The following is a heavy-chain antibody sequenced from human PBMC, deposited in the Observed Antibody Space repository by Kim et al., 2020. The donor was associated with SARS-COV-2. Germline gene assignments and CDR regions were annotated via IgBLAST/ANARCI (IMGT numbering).Heavy chain of an antibody. Sequence: LKSRVTISVDTSKNQFSLKLSSVTAADTAVYYCARTIVGWSGYNCWFDPWGQGTLVTVSS. CDR3: ARTIVGWSGYNCWFDP. J-gene: IGHJ5*02. V-gene: IGHV4-59*01. D-gene: IGHD1-1*01.